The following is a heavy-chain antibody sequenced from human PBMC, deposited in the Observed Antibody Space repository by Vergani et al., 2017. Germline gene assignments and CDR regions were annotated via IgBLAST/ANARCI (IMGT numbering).Heavy chain of an antibody. Sequence: QVQLQESGPGLVRPSQTLSLTCTVSGGSISSGSYYLSWFRQPAGKGLEWIGRFYTGGGTSYNPSLKSRVTISVDTSKNQFSLQLSSVTAADTAVYYCARDPLYSTTWPFLLLDMDVWGQGTTGTVSS. CDR3: ARDPLYSTTWPFLLLDMDV. CDR2: FYTGGGT. CDR1: GGSISSGSYY. V-gene: IGHV4-61*02. J-gene: IGHJ6*02. D-gene: IGHD6-13*01.